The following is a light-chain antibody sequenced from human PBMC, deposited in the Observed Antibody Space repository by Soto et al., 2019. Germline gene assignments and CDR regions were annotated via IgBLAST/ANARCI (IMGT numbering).Light chain of an antibody. Sequence: QSALTQPASVSGSPGQSITISCTGTSSDVGGYNYVSWYQQHPGKAPKLMIYEVSNRPSGVSDRVSGSKSGNTASLAISGLQAEDEDDYYCSSYTSSSTHWVFGGGTKLTVL. V-gene: IGLV2-14*01. J-gene: IGLJ3*02. CDR3: SSYTSSSTHWV. CDR2: EVS. CDR1: SSDVGGYNY.